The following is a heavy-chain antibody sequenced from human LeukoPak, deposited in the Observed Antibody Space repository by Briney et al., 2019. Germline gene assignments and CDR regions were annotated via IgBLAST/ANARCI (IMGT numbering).Heavy chain of an antibody. J-gene: IGHJ4*01. D-gene: IGHD3-22*01. CDR3: ARAHDSSGFQAY. CDR2: INPNSGGT. CDR1: GYTFTDYY. V-gene: IGHV1-2*02. Sequence: ASVKVSCKASGYTFTDYYMHWVRQAPGQGLEWMGWINPNSGGTNYAQKFYARVTMTSDTSISTAYMELSRLISDDTAVFYCARAHDSSGFQAYWGHGTLVTVSS.